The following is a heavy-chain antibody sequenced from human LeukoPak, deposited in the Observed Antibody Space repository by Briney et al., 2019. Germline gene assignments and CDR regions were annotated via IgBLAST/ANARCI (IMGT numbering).Heavy chain of an antibody. CDR1: GFSLSNHP. CDR2: MSYDGSEK. Sequence: GGSLRLSCAASGFSLSNHPVHWVRQAPGKGLEWVAVMSYDGSEKFHADSVKGRFTISRDISRRTMYLQMNSLRPEDTAVYYCAREESESYRYYGMDVWGQGTTVTVSS. V-gene: IGHV3-30-3*01. D-gene: IGHD1-26*01. J-gene: IGHJ6*02. CDR3: AREESESYRYYGMDV.